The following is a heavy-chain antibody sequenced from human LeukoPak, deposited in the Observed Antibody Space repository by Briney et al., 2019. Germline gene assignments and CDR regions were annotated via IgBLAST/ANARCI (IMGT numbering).Heavy chain of an antibody. Sequence: PSETLSLTCSVSGGSIRSYYWSWIRQPPGKGLEWIGYIHYSGGANYSPSIKGRVTLSVDTSKNQFSLKLSSVTAADTAVYYCARANVWFGELLSFDYWGQGTLVTVSS. CDR2: IHYSGGA. J-gene: IGHJ4*02. CDR3: ARANVWFGELLSFDY. V-gene: IGHV4-59*01. CDR1: GGSIRSYY. D-gene: IGHD3-10*01.